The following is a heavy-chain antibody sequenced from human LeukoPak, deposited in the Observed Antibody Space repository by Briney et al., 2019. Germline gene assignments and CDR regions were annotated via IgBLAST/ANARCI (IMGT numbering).Heavy chain of an antibody. CDR3: ARDAASTSCPRCYYYMDV. D-gene: IGHD2-2*01. Sequence: PGGSLRLSCAASGFTFSSYSMNWVRQAPGKGLEWVSSISSSSSYIYYADSVKGRFTISRDNAKNSLYLQMNSLRAEDTAVYYCARDAASTSCPRCYYYMDVWGKGTTVTVSS. CDR1: GFTFSSYS. V-gene: IGHV3-21*01. J-gene: IGHJ6*03. CDR2: ISSSSSYI.